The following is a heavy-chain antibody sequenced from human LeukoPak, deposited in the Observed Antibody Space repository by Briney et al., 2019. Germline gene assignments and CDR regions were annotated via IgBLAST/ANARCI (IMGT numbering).Heavy chain of an antibody. CDR3: ARSSLDSSGWYRPRTPNWFDP. CDR2: ISSSGSTI. CDR1: GFTYSDYY. V-gene: IGHV3-11*01. D-gene: IGHD6-19*01. Sequence: GGSLRLSCAASGFTYSDYYMSWIRQAPGKGLEWVSYISSSGSTIYYADSVKGRYTISRDNAKNTVYLNMNSLRAEDTAVYYWARSSLDSSGWYRPRTPNWFDPWGQGTLVTVSS. J-gene: IGHJ5*02.